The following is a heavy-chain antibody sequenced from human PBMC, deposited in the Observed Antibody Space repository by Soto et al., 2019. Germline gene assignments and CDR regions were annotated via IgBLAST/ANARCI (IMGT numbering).Heavy chain of an antibody. D-gene: IGHD1-26*01. J-gene: IGHJ4*02. CDR2: IYHTGST. Sequence: QVQLQESGPGLVKPSGTLSLTCGVFGGSISNSNWWTWVRQPPGKGLEWIGEIYHTGSTNYNSSLMNRVTISLNKPNNQFSLKLSSVTAADTAVYYCAHRPIVGAAIWGQGTLVTVSS. CDR1: GGSISNSNW. V-gene: IGHV4-4*02. CDR3: AHRPIVGAAI.